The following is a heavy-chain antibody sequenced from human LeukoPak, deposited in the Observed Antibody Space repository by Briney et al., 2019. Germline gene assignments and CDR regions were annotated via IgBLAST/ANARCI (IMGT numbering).Heavy chain of an antibody. Sequence: ASVKVSCKASGYTFTSYGISWVRQAPGQGLEWMGWISAYNGNTNYAQKLQGRVTMTTDTSTSTAYMELRSLRSDDTAVYYCALRAYCGGDCYSGLDYWGQGTLVTVSS. D-gene: IGHD2-21*02. V-gene: IGHV1-18*01. CDR2: ISAYNGNT. CDR1: GYTFTSYG. CDR3: ALRAYCGGDCYSGLDY. J-gene: IGHJ4*02.